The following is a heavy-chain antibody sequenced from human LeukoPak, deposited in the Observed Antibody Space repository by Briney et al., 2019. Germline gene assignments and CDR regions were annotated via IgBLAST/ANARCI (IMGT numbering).Heavy chain of an antibody. V-gene: IGHV4-38-2*02. D-gene: IGHD3-22*01. CDR1: GYSIRSGYY. J-gene: IGHJ4*02. CDR3: ARGRRDVRFYYYDSSGYYDY. Sequence: SETLSLTCTVSGYSIRSGYYWGWIRQPPGKGLEWIGYIHYSGSTNYNPSLKSRVTISVETSKNQFSLKLSSVTAADTAVYYCARGRRDVRFYYYDSSGYYDYWGQGTLVTVYS. CDR2: IHYSGST.